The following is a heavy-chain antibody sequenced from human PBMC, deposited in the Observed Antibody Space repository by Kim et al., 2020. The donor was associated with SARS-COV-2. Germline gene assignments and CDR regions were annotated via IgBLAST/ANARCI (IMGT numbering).Heavy chain of an antibody. D-gene: IGHD5-12*01. V-gene: IGHV3-53*01. CDR3: ARGYSGPYYYYMDV. CDR1: GFTVSSNY. CDR2: IYSGGST. J-gene: IGHJ6*03. Sequence: GGSLRLSCAASGFTVSSNYMSWVRQAPGKGLEWVSVIYSGGSTYYADSVKGRFTISRDNSKNTLYLQMNSLRAEDTAVYYCARGYSGPYYYYMDVWGKGTTVTVSS.